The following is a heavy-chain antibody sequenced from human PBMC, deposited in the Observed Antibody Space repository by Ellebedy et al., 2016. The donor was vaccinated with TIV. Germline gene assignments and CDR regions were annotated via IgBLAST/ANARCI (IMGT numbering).Heavy chain of an antibody. J-gene: IGHJ4*02. CDR2: INHSGST. Sequence: SETLSLTCAVYGGSFSGYYWSWIRQPPGKGLEWIGEINHSGSTNYNPSLKSRVTISVDTSKNQFSLKLSSVTAADTAVYHCARVGLTGRYFDYWGQGTLVTVSS. D-gene: IGHD1-14*01. CDR1: GGSFSGYY. V-gene: IGHV4-34*01. CDR3: ARVGLTGRYFDY.